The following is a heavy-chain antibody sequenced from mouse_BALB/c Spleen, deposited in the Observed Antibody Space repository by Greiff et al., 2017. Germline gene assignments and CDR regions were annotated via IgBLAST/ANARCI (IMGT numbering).Heavy chain of an antibody. V-gene: IGHV1S29*02. J-gene: IGHJ3*01. D-gene: IGHD3-2*01. CDR3: ARSGQLGLRSWFAY. Sequence: EVQLQQSGPELVKPGASVKISCKASGYTFTDYNMHWVKQSHGKSLEWIGYIYPYNGGTGYNQKFKSKATLTVDNSSSTAYMELRSLTSEDSAVYYCARSGQLGLRSWFAYWGQGTLVTVSA. CDR2: IYPYNGGT. CDR1: GYTFTDYN.